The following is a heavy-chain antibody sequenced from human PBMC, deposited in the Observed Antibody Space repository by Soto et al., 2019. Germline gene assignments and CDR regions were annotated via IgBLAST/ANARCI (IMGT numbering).Heavy chain of an antibody. J-gene: IGHJ6*02. V-gene: IGHV3-30*18. CDR1: GFTFRNYG. CDR2: ISYDGSNE. CDR3: AKDQVTEDVYYYYGLDV. D-gene: IGHD3-16*01. Sequence: PGGSLRLSCAASGFTFRNYGMHWVRQAPGKGLEWVAIISYDGSNEYYADSVKGRFTISRDNSKNTLYLQMNSLRTEDTAIYHCAKDQVTEDVYYYYGLDVWGQGTTVTVSS.